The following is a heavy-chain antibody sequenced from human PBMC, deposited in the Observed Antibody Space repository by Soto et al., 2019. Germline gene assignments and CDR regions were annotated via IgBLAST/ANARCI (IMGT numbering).Heavy chain of an antibody. CDR1: GDTLSTYA. CDR2: TTPIIGTI. V-gene: IGHV1-69*01. Sequence: QVQLVQSGAEVKKPGSSVNVSCKASGDTLSTYAISWVRQVPGQRLEWMGGTTPIIGTIDYAQKFQGRVTITADESTATSYVALRSLRSEDTAVYYCAAGDSSDTGDHWGQGTLVTVSS. D-gene: IGHD5-18*01. CDR3: AAGDSSDTGDH. J-gene: IGHJ4*02.